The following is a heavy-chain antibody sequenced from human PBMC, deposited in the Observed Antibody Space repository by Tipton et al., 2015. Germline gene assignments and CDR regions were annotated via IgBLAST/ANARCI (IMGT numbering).Heavy chain of an antibody. CDR3: ARRDYYDSPMPDY. J-gene: IGHJ4*02. D-gene: IGHD3-22*01. CDR2: IYPDDSDT. V-gene: IGHV5-51*01. CDR1: GYSFISHW. Sequence: QLVQSGAEVKKPGESLKISCKGSGYSFISHWIGWVRQMPGKGLEWMGSIYPDDSDTRYRPSFQGQVTISADKSISTAYLQWSSLKASDTAMYYCARRDYYDSPMPDYWGQGTLVTVSS.